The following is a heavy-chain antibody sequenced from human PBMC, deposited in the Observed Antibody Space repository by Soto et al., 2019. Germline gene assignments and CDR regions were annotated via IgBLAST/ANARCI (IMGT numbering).Heavy chain of an antibody. Sequence: SQTLSLTCVISGDSVSSNSAAWNWIRQSPSRGLEGLGRTYYRSKWYNDYAVSVKSRITINPDTSKNKFFLQLNYVTPEDTAVYYCARDGWSSSWYFHNWFDPWGQGTLVTVSS. J-gene: IGHJ5*02. V-gene: IGHV6-1*01. CDR2: TYYRSKWYN. CDR3: ARDGWSSSWYFHNWFDP. CDR1: GDSVSSNSAA. D-gene: IGHD6-13*01.